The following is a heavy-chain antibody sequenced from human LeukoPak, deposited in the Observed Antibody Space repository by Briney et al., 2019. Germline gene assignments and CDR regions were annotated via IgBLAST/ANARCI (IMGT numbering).Heavy chain of an antibody. CDR1: GDSISSDNFW. V-gene: IGHV4-39*01. J-gene: IGHJ4*02. CDR3: ARQLGLGVWALDY. CDR2: IFHKGNT. D-gene: IGHD5/OR15-5a*01. Sequence: PSETLSLTCTVSGDSISSDNFWWGWIRQPPGKGLEWLGIIFHKGNTHYSSSLKSRVSVSVDTSKNQLSLRLSAVTAEDTAVYYCARQLGLGVWALDYWGQGTLVTVSS.